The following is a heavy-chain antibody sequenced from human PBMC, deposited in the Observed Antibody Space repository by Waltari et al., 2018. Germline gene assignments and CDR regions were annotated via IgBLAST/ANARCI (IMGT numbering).Heavy chain of an antibody. D-gene: IGHD2-8*01. CDR1: VGSLRSSLYY. CDR3: ARHPAMTIMLWYFDL. V-gene: IGHV4-39*01. Sequence: QLQLQESGPGLVKPSETLSLTCTVSVGSLRSSLYYWGGNRQPPGKGLEWSGSIYYSGSTYYNPSLKSRVTISVDTSKNQFSLKLSSVTAADTAVYYCARHPAMTIMLWYFDLWGRGTLVTVSS. J-gene: IGHJ2*01. CDR2: IYYSGST.